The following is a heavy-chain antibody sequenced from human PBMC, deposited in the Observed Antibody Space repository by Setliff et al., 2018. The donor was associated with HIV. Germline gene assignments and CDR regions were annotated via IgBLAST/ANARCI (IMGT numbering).Heavy chain of an antibody. CDR2: MYYSGSA. D-gene: IGHD3-22*01. V-gene: IGHV4-59*01. Sequence: SGTLSLTCTVSGGSISSYYWSWIRQPPGKGLEWIGYMYYSGSANYNPSLKSRVTMSVDPSKNQFSLKLSSVTAADTAVYYCARDRPDLYNDSSGDAFDIWGQGTMVTVSS. CDR1: GGSISSYY. CDR3: ARDRPDLYNDSSGDAFDI. J-gene: IGHJ3*02.